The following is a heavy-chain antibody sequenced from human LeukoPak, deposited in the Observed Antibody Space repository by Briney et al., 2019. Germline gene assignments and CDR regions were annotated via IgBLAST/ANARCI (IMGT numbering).Heavy chain of an antibody. Sequence: GGSLRLSCAASGFTFSDYYMSWIRQAPGEGLEWVSSISSSSIYIYYADSVRGRFTISRDNAKKSLYLQMNSLRAEDTAVYYCARVAAADTAMMNFDHWGQGTLVTVSS. J-gene: IGHJ4*02. CDR1: GFTFSDYY. D-gene: IGHD5-18*01. CDR2: ISSSSIYI. CDR3: ARVAAADTAMMNFDH. V-gene: IGHV3-11*05.